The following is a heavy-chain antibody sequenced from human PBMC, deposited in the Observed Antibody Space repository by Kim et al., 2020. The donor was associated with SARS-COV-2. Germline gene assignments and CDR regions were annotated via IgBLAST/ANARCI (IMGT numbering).Heavy chain of an antibody. CDR2: ISGSGGST. CDR1: GFTFSSYA. V-gene: IGHV3-23*01. Sequence: GGSLRLSCAASGFTFSSYAMSWVRQAPGKGLEWVSAISGSGGSTYYADSVKGRFTISRDNSKNTLYLQMNSLRAEDTAVYYCAARGGCSYGYGSSSSQRDYWGQGTLVTVSS. D-gene: IGHD5-18*01. J-gene: IGHJ4*02. CDR3: AARGGCSYGYGSSSSQRDY.